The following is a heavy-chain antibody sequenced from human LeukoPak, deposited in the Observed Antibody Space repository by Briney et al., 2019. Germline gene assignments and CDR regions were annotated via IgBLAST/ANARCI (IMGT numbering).Heavy chain of an antibody. J-gene: IGHJ4*02. Sequence: ASVKVSCKVSGYTLTELSMHWVRQAPGKGLEWMGGFDPEDCETIHAQKFQGRVTMTEDTSTDTAYMELSSLRSEDTAVYYCATVRIGGVIWFDYWGQGTLVTVSS. CDR2: FDPEDCET. D-gene: IGHD3-16*02. CDR1: GYTLTELS. V-gene: IGHV1-24*01. CDR3: ATVRIGGVIWFDY.